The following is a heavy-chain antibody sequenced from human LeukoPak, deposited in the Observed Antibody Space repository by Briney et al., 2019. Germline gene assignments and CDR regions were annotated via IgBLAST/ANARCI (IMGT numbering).Heavy chain of an antibody. CDR2: ISYDGGNK. Sequence: GRSLRLSCAAFGFSFSDYAIHWVRQAPGKGLEWVATISYDGGNKYYADSVKGRFTISRENSMNTLYLQMNSLRPEDTAVYYCARDHEWLRNFDYWGQGTLVTVSS. D-gene: IGHD5-24*01. J-gene: IGHJ4*02. CDR3: ARDHEWLRNFDY. CDR1: GFSFSDYA. V-gene: IGHV3-30-3*01.